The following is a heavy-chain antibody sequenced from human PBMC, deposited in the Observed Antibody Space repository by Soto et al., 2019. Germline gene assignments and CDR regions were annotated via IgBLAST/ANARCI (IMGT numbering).Heavy chain of an antibody. D-gene: IGHD3-10*01. J-gene: IGHJ4*02. CDR2: IVVGSGDT. Sequence: QMQLVQSGPDVKKPGTSVKVSCKTSGFTFTSSAIQWVRQARGQRLEWIGWIVVGSGDTNYAQEFQERVTVTRDMSTSTAYMELSSLRADDTAVYYCAAGIWFEKFSSVDFDSWGQGTLVTVSS. V-gene: IGHV1-58*02. CDR1: GFTFTSSA. CDR3: AAGIWFEKFSSVDFDS.